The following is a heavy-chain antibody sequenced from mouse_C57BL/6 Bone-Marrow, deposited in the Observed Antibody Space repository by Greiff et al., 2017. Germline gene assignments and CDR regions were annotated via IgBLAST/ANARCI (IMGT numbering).Heavy chain of an antibody. J-gene: IGHJ2*01. CDR3: ARNYYTPYYFDY. CDR1: GFTFSDYG. D-gene: IGHD2-12*01. CDR2: ISSGSSTI. V-gene: IGHV5-17*01. Sequence: DVKLVESGGGLVKPGGSLKLSCAASGFTFSDYGMHWVRQAPEKGLEWVAYISSGSSTIYYADTVKGRFTISRDNAKNTLFLQMTSLRSEDTAMYYCARNYYTPYYFDYWGQGTTLTVSS.